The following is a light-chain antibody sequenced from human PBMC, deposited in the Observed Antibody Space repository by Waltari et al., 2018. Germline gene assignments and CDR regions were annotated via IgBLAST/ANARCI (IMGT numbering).Light chain of an antibody. V-gene: IGLV4-69*01. CDR1: RGHTRNI. CDR3: QTGGHGTWV. CDR2: VNSDGSH. Sequence: QLVLTQSPSASASLGPSVKPTCPLSRGHTRNIIAWPQQPPEKGPRYLMKVNSDGSHSKGDEIPDRFSGSSSGAERYLTISSLQSEDEADYYCQTGGHGTWVFGGGTKLTVL. J-gene: IGLJ3*02.